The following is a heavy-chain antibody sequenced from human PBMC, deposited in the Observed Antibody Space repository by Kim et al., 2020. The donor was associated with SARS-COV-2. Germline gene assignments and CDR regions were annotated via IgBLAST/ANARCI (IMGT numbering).Heavy chain of an antibody. CDR2: IYYSGST. CDR3: ARHLWNWYFDL. CDR1: GGSISSSDHY. J-gene: IGHJ2*01. Sequence: SETLSLTCTVSGGSISSSDHYWGWIRQPPGKGLEWIATIYYSGSTYYNPSLKGRVTISVDTSKNQFSLRLSSVTAADTAVYYCARHLWNWYFDLWGRGTLVTVSS. V-gene: IGHV4-39*01. D-gene: IGHD2-21*01.